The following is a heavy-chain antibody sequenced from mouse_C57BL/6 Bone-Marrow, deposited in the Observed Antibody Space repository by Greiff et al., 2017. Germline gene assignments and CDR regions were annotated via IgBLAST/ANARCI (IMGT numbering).Heavy chain of an antibody. V-gene: IGHV5-6*01. J-gene: IGHJ4*01. D-gene: IGHD2-4*01. CDR3: ATLTIYYDYYYYAMDY. CDR1: GFTFSSYG. CDR2: ISSGGSYT. Sequence: EVHLVESGGDLVKPGGSLKLSCAASGFTFSSYGMSWVRQTPDKRLAWVATISSGGSYTYSPDSVKGRFTISRDNAKNTLYLQMSSLKSEDTAMYYCATLTIYYDYYYYAMDYWGQGTSVTVSS.